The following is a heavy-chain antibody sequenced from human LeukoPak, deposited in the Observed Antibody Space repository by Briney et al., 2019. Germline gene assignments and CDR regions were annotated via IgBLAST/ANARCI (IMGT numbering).Heavy chain of an antibody. CDR1: GFTFRNSA. CDR3: ATSGNYYLKY. CDR2: FTGGDGSA. V-gene: IGHV3-23*01. D-gene: IGHD1-26*01. J-gene: IGHJ4*02. Sequence: GGSLRLSCAASGFTFRNSAMSWVRQAPGKGLEWVSTFTGGDGSAYYADSVKGRFTISRDNSKNTLYLQMNSLRDEDTAVYYCATSGNYYLKYWGQGTLVTVSS.